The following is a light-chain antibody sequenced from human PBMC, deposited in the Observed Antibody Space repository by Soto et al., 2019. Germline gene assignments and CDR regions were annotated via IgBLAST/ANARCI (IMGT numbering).Light chain of an antibody. CDR2: DAS. CDR1: QAINSA. V-gene: IGKV1-13*02. J-gene: IGKJ5*01. Sequence: AIQLTQSPSSLSASVGDRVIITCRASQAINSALAWYQQKPGKAPDLLIFDASSLESGVPSRFSGRGSGTDFTLTISGLQPEDFATYYCQQFYTFPITFGQGTRLDIK. CDR3: QQFYTFPIT.